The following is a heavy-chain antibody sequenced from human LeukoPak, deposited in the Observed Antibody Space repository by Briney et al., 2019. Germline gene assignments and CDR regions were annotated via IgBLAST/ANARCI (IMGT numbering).Heavy chain of an antibody. J-gene: IGHJ5*02. Sequence: PSETLSLTCAVYGGSFSGYYWSWIRQPPGKGLEWIGEINHSGSTNYSPSLKSRVTISVDTSKNQFSLKLSSVTAADTAVYYCARDIVVVPAALDPWGQGTLVTVSS. V-gene: IGHV4-34*01. D-gene: IGHD2-2*01. CDR1: GGSFSGYY. CDR3: ARDIVVVPAALDP. CDR2: INHSGST.